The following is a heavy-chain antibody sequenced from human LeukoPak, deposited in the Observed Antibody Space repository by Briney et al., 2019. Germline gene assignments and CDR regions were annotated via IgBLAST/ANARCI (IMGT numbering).Heavy chain of an antibody. J-gene: IGHJ3*02. D-gene: IGHD2/OR15-2a*01. CDR1: GGSLNNYY. V-gene: IGHV4-4*07. CDR2: IYSSGNT. Sequence: SETLSLTCTVSGGSLNNYYWSWIRQPAGKGLEWLGRIYSSGNTNYNPSLKSRVTMSVDTSKNEVSLKLISVTAADTAMYYCARDGCNNMRLAFDSTACIWGQGAMVTVSS. CDR3: ARDGCNNMRLAFDSTACI.